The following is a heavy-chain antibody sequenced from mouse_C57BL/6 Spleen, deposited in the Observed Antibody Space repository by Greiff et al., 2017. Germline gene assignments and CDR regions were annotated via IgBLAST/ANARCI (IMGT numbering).Heavy chain of an antibody. CDR2: INPNNGGT. J-gene: IGHJ4*01. D-gene: IGHD1-1*01. Sequence: VQLQQSGPELVKPGASVKIPCKASGYTFTDYNMDWVKQSHGKSLEWIGDINPNNGGTIYNQKFKGKATLTVDKSSSTAYMELRSLTSEDTAVYYCARLGYGSSYVHAMDYWGQGTSVTVSS. CDR1: GYTFTDYN. CDR3: ARLGYGSSYVHAMDY. V-gene: IGHV1-18*01.